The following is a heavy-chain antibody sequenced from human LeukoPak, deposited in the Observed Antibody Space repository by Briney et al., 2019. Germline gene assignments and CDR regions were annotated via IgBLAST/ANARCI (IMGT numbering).Heavy chain of an antibody. CDR1: GGSISISY. Sequence: PSETLSLTCTVSGGSISISYWSWIRQPAGKALEWIGRIYPTDITTYNPSLKSRVTLSVDTSKNQFSLKVNSVTAADAAVYYCARGPGQLTSECFDSWGQGILVTVSS. V-gene: IGHV4-4*07. J-gene: IGHJ5*01. CDR3: ARGPGQLTSECFDS. CDR2: IYPTDIT. D-gene: IGHD6-13*01.